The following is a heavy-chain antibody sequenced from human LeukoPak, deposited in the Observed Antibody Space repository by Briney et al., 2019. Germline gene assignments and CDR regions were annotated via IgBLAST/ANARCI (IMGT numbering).Heavy chain of an antibody. CDR3: AKVVQWLDPDFDY. Sequence: PGGTLRLSCAASGFTFSSYGMHGVRKAPGKGQEWGAVISYDGSNKYYADSLKGRFTIPRDNSTKTLNLQMNSLSTQHTAVYYCAKVVQWLDPDFDYWGQGTLVSVSS. J-gene: IGHJ4*02. V-gene: IGHV3-30*18. CDR2: ISYDGSNK. D-gene: IGHD6-19*01. CDR1: GFTFSSYG.